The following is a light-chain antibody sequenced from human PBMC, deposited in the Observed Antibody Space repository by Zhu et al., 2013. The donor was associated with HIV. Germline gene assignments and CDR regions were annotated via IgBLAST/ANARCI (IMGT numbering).Light chain of an antibody. CDR3: GTWDSSLTVVL. Sequence: QSVLTQPPSVSAAPGQKVTISCSGSTSNIGNNYVSWYQQFPGTAPKLLIYDDNKRPSGIPGRFSGSKSGTSATLAITGLQTGDEADYYCGTWDSSLTVVLFGGGTKLTVL. CDR1: TSNIGNNY. CDR2: DDN. J-gene: IGLJ2*01. V-gene: IGLV1-51*01.